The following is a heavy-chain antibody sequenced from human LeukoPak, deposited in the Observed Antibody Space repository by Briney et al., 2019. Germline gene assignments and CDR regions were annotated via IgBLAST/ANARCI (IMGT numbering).Heavy chain of an antibody. J-gene: IGHJ4*02. CDR1: GYSISSGYY. V-gene: IGHV4-38-2*01. D-gene: IGHD6-19*01. Sequence: SETLSLTCAVSGYSISSGYYWGWIRPPPGKGLEWVGSICHSGSTYYNPSLKSRVTISVDTSKNQFSLKLSSVTAADTAVYYCASDGSGWYLGGPFDYWGQGTLVTVSS. CDR2: ICHSGST. CDR3: ASDGSGWYLGGPFDY.